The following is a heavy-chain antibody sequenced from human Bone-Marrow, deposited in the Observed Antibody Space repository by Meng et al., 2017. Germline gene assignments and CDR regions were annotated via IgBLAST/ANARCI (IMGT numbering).Heavy chain of an antibody. J-gene: IGHJ6*02. Sequence: SVKVSCKASGGTFSSYAISWVRQAPGQGLEWMGGIIPIFGTAKYAQKFQGRVTITADESTSTAYMALSSLRTEDTAVYYCARSTMGYSYGYYYYYGMDVWGQGTTVTVSS. CDR3: ARSTMGYSYGYYYYYGMDV. V-gene: IGHV1-69*13. CDR2: IIPIFGTA. CDR1: GGTFSSYA. D-gene: IGHD5-18*01.